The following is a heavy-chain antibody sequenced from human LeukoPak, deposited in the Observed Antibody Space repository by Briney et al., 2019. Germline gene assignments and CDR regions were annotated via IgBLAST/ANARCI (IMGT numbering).Heavy chain of an antibody. CDR3: ARTEIAAAGSFDY. V-gene: IGHV4-59*01. CDR1: GGSISSYY. Sequence: SETLSLTCNVSGGSISSYYWSWIRQPPGKGLEWIGYIYYSGSTNYNPSLKSRVTISVDTSKNQFSLKLSSVTAADMAVYYCARTEIAAAGSFDYWGQGTLVTVSS. CDR2: IYYSGST. D-gene: IGHD6-13*01. J-gene: IGHJ4*02.